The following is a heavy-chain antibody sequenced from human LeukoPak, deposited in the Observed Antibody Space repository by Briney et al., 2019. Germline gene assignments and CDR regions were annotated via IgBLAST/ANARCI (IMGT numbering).Heavy chain of an antibody. Sequence: ASVKVSCKAYGYTFTGYFMHWVRQAPGQGLEWMGWINPNSGGTHYAQKFQGRVTMTRDTSISTAYMELSRLRSDDTAVYYCARDPGYSSLRGDYWGQGTLVTVSS. V-gene: IGHV1-2*02. CDR1: GYTFTGYF. CDR3: ARDPGYSSLRGDY. CDR2: INPNSGGT. D-gene: IGHD5-18*01. J-gene: IGHJ4*02.